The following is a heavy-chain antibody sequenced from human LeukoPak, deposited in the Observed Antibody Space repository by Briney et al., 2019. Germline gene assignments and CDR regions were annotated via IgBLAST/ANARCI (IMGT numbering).Heavy chain of an antibody. D-gene: IGHD3-22*01. V-gene: IGHV1-8*03. CDR3: ARGLPQGYYYDSSGYPDY. J-gene: IGHJ4*02. Sequence: ASVKVSCKASGYTFTSYDINWVRQATGQGLEWMGWMNPNSGNTGYAQKFQGRVTITRNTSISTAYMELSSLRSEDTAVYYCARGLPQGYYYDSSGYPDYWGQGALVTVSS. CDR1: GYTFTSYD. CDR2: MNPNSGNT.